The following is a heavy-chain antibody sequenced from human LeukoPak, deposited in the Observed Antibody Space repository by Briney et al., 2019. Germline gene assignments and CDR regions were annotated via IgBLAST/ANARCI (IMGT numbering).Heavy chain of an antibody. V-gene: IGHV1-2*02. D-gene: IGHD3-10*01. Sequence: ASVKVSCKASGYTFTGYYMHWVRQAPGQGLEWMGWINPNSGGTNYAQKFQGRVTMTRDTSISTAYMELRSLRSDDTAVYYCARGLADYYGSGSHFDYWGQGTLVTVSS. J-gene: IGHJ4*02. CDR1: GYTFTGYY. CDR2: INPNSGGT. CDR3: ARGLADYYGSGSHFDY.